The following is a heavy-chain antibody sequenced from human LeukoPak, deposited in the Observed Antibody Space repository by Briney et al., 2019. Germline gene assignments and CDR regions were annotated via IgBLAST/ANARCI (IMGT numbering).Heavy chain of an antibody. D-gene: IGHD3-9*01. V-gene: IGHV4-61*01. CDR3: ARQTYYDILTGSPFDY. Sequence: PSETLSLTCTVSGGSLSSGSYYWSWIRQPPGKGLEWIRYIYYTGSTNYNPSLKSRVTISVDTSKNQFSLKLSSVTAADTAVYYCARQTYYDILTGSPFDYWGQGTLVTVSS. CDR2: IYYTGST. CDR1: GGSLSSGSYY. J-gene: IGHJ4*02.